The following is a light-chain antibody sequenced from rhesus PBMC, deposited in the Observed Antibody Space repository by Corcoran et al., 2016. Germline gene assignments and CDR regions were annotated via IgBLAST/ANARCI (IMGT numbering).Light chain of an antibody. J-gene: IGKJ2*01. CDR1: EGVSVFGINF. Sequence: DIVLTQSPASLAGSPRQRATNTCRTSEGVSVFGINFIHWYQQKPGQPSKLLLYQASKKGTGVPARFSCSGSATDFTLTINPVEADDAADYYGLQTKKSPYSFGQWTKVEIK. CDR3: LQTKKSPYS. V-gene: IGKV7-13*01. CDR2: QAS.